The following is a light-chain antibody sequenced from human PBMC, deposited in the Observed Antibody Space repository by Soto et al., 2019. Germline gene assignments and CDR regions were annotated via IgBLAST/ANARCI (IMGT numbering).Light chain of an antibody. V-gene: IGKV1-39*01. Sequence: IQVTQSPSSLSASVGDRVTVNCRTSENSASYVSWFQQRPGKAPNLLIYSASTLHTGVSSRFSGNGSGTHFTLTVERLQAEDVATYYCQQTFSLPYTFGQGTKVEI. CDR1: ENSASY. CDR3: QQTFSLPYT. CDR2: SAS. J-gene: IGKJ2*01.